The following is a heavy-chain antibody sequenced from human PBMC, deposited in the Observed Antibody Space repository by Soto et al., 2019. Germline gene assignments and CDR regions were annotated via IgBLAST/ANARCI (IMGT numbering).Heavy chain of an antibody. J-gene: IGHJ4*02. CDR1: GFTFSSYG. CDR3: AKGASSSSRVNIDY. D-gene: IGHD6-6*01. V-gene: IGHV3-30*18. CDR2: TSYDGSNK. Sequence: PGGSLRLSCAASGFTFSSYGMHWVRQAPGKGLEWVAVTSYDGSNKYYADSVKGRFTISRDNSKNTLYLQMNSLRAEDTAVYYCAKGASSSSRVNIDYWGQGTLVTVSS.